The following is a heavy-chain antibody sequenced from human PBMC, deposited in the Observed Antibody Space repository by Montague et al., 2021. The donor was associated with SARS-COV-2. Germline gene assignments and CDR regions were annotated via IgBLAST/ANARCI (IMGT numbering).Heavy chain of an antibody. J-gene: IGHJ2*01. Sequence: TLSLTCTVSGGSISSGGYYWSWIRQHPGKGLKWIGYIYYSGSTYYNPSLKSRVTISVGTSKNQFSLKMSSVTAADTAVYYCARSPEPMIILIITSLNWYFDLWGRGTLVTVSS. V-gene: IGHV4-31*03. D-gene: IGHD3-22*01. CDR2: IYYSGST. CDR3: ARSPEPMIILIITSLNWYFDL. CDR1: GGSISSGGYY.